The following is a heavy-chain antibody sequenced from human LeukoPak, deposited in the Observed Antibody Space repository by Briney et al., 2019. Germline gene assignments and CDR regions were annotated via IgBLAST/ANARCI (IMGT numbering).Heavy chain of an antibody. Sequence: GGSLRLSCAASGFTFTTYWMHWVRQAPGKGLEWVALLSYDGSNECYADSVKGRFTISRDNSKNTLYLQMNSLRAEDTAVYYCARGRGSYSADYWGQGTLVTVSS. CDR3: ARGRGSYSADY. V-gene: IGHV3-30-3*01. D-gene: IGHD1-26*01. CDR2: LSYDGSNE. CDR1: GFTFTTYW. J-gene: IGHJ4*02.